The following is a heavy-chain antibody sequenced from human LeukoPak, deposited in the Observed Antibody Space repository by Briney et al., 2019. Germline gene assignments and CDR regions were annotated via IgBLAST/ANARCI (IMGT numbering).Heavy chain of an antibody. CDR2: ISGSGGST. D-gene: IGHD2-2*03. J-gene: IGHJ4*02. Sequence: PGGSLRLSCAASGFTFSSYAMSWVRQAPGKGLEWVSAISGSGGSTYYADSVKGRFTISRDNSKNTLYLQMNSLRAEDTAVYYCARLDIVVVPAANFDYWGQGTLVTVSS. CDR3: ARLDIVVVPAANFDY. V-gene: IGHV3-23*01. CDR1: GFTFSSYA.